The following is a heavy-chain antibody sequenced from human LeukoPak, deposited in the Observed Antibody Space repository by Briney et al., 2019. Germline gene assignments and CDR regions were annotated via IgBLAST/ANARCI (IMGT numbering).Heavy chain of an antibody. J-gene: IGHJ5*02. CDR2: INHSGST. Sequence: SETLSLTCAVYGGSFSGYYWGWICQPPGKGLEWIGEINHSGSTNYNPSLKSRVTISVDTSKNQFSLKLSSVTAADTAVYYCARGRRQWLLNNWFDPWGQGTLVTVSS. CDR1: GGSFSGYY. V-gene: IGHV4-34*01. D-gene: IGHD6-19*01. CDR3: ARGRRQWLLNNWFDP.